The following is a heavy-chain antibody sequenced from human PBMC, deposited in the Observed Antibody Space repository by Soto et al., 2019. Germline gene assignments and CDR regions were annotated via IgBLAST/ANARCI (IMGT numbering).Heavy chain of an antibody. CDR3: ARHVYDYFWGSYRSNWFDP. J-gene: IGHJ5*02. CDR2: IYYSGST. CDR1: GGSVSSGSYY. V-gene: IGHV4-61*01. D-gene: IGHD3-16*02. Sequence: PSETLSLTCTVSGGSVSSGSYYWSWIRQPPGKGLEWIGYIYYSGSTNYNPSLKSRVTISVDTSKNQFSLKLSSVTAADTAVYYCARHVYDYFWGSYRSNWFDPWGQGTLLTVSS.